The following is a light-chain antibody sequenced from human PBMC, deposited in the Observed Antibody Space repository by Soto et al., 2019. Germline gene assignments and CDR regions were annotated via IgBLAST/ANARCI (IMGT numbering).Light chain of an antibody. CDR1: QSVSSNN. CDR3: QQYDNSIT. V-gene: IGKV3-20*01. J-gene: IGKJ5*01. CDR2: GAS. Sequence: EIVLTQSPGTLSLSPGETATLSCRASQSVSSNNLAWYHQKPGQTPSLLIYGASTSATGIPDRFSGSGSGTDFTLTISRLEPEDFTVYYCQQYDNSITFGQGTRLEIE.